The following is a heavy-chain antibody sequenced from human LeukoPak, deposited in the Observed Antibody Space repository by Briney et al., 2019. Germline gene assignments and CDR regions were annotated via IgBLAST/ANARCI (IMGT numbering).Heavy chain of an antibody. J-gene: IGHJ4*02. CDR1: GFTFSSYA. CDR2: ISYDGSNK. D-gene: IGHD2-2*01. V-gene: IGHV3-30*04. CDR3: ASGRSAVVPAAIDY. Sequence: GGSLRLSCAASGFTFSSYAMHWVRQAPGKGLEWVAVISYDGSNKYYADSVKGRFTISRDNSKNTLYLQMNSLRAEDTAVYYCASGRSAVVPAAIDYWGQGPLVTVSS.